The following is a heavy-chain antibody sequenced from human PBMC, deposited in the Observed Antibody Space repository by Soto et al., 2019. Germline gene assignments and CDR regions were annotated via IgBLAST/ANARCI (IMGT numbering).Heavy chain of an antibody. Sequence: GGSLRLSCAASGFTFSSYSMNWVRQAPGKGLEWVSSISSSSSYIYYADSVKGRFTISRDNAKNSLYPQMNSLRAEDTAVYYCVSQLGPNYYYYGMDVWGQGTTVTVSS. D-gene: IGHD6-6*01. CDR1: GFTFSSYS. J-gene: IGHJ6*02. CDR3: VSQLGPNYYYYGMDV. CDR2: ISSSSSYI. V-gene: IGHV3-21*01.